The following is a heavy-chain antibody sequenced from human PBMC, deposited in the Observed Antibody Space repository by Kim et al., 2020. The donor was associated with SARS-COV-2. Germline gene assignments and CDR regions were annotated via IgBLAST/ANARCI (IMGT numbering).Heavy chain of an antibody. CDR1: GGSISSYY. D-gene: IGHD3-22*01. CDR2: IYYSGST. Sequence: SETLSLTCTVSGGSISSYYWSWIRQPPGKGLEWIGYIYYSGSTNYNPSLKSRVTISVDTSKNQFSLKLSSVTAADTAVYYCARDDDSSGYYYVPYYWGQGTLVTVSS. V-gene: IGHV4-59*13. CDR3: ARDDDSSGYYYVPYY. J-gene: IGHJ4*02.